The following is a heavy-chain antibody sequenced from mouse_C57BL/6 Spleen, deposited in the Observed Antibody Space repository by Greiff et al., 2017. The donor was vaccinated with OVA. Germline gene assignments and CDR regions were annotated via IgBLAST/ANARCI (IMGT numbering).Heavy chain of an antibody. Sequence: QVQLKQPGAELVMPGASVKLSCKASGYTFTSYWMHWVKQRPGQGLEWIGEIDPSDSYTNYNQKFKGKSTLTVDKSSSTAYMQLSSLTSEDSAVYYCARSSNPYYFDYWGQGTTLTVSS. J-gene: IGHJ2*01. D-gene: IGHD2-5*01. CDR2: IDPSDSYT. V-gene: IGHV1-69*01. CDR1: GYTFTSYW. CDR3: ARSSNPYYFDY.